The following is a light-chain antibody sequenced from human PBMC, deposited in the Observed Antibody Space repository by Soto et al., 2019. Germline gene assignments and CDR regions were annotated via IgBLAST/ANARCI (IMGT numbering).Light chain of an antibody. CDR3: MQGTHWPWT. J-gene: IGKJ1*01. Sequence: DVVMTQSPLSLPVTLGQPASISCRSSQSLVYSDGNTYLNWFQQRPGQSPRRLIYKISNRDSGVPDRFSGRGSGTDFTLKISRVEAEDVGVYYCMQGTHWPWTFGKGTKVEIK. CDR2: KIS. CDR1: QSLVYSDGNTY. V-gene: IGKV2-30*01.